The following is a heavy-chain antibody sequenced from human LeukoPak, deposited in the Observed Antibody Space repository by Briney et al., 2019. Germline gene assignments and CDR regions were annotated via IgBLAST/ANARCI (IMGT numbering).Heavy chain of an antibody. J-gene: IGHJ3*02. V-gene: IGHV4-59*08. CDR1: GGSISSYY. CDR2: IYYSGST. D-gene: IGHD3-22*01. CDR3: ARHRGITMIEPDAFDI. Sequence: SETLSLTCTVSGGSISSYYWSWIRQPPGKGLEWIGYIYYSGSTNYNPSLKSRVTISVDTSKNQFSLKLSSVTAADTAVYYCARHRGITMIEPDAFDIWGQGTMVTVSS.